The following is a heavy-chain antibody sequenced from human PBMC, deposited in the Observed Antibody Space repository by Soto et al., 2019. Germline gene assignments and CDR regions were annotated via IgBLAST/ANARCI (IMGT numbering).Heavy chain of an antibody. D-gene: IGHD2-15*01. CDR3: AREEYCSGGSRYYGAQYYYFDY. CDR1: GFTFSSYW. CDR2: IKQDGSEK. Sequence: EVQLVESGGGLVQPGGSLRLSCAASGFTFSSYWKSWVRQAPGKGLEWVANIKQDGSEKYYVDSVKGRFTISRDNAKNSLYLQMNSLRAEDMAVYYCAREEYCSGGSRYYGAQYYYFDYWGPGTLVTVSS. V-gene: IGHV3-7*03. J-gene: IGHJ4*02.